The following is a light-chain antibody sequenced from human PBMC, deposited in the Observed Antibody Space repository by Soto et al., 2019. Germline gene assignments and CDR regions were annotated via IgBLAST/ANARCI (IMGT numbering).Light chain of an antibody. Sequence: EIQMTQSPSTLPASVGDRVTITCRASQSISSWLAWYQQKPGKAPKLLIYKASSLESGVPSRFSGSGSGTEFTLTISSLQPDDFATYYCQQYNPFPLTFGGGTKVEIK. J-gene: IGKJ4*01. CDR1: QSISSW. CDR2: KAS. V-gene: IGKV1-5*03. CDR3: QQYNPFPLT.